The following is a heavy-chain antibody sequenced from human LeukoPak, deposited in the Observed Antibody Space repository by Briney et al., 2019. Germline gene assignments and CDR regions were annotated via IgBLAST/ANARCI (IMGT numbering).Heavy chain of an antibody. CDR3: AKDSRGWSPLENWFDP. CDR1: GFTFSSYG. Sequence: GRSLRLSCAASGFTFSSYGMHWVRQAPGKGLEWVAVISYDGSNKYYADSVKGRFTISRDNSKNTLYLQMNSLRAEDTALYYCAKDSRGWSPLENWFDPWGQGTLVTVSS. CDR2: ISYDGSNK. V-gene: IGHV3-30*18. J-gene: IGHJ5*02. D-gene: IGHD3-3*01.